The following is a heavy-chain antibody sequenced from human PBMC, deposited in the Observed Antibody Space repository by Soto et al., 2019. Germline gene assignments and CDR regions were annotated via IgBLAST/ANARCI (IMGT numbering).Heavy chain of an antibody. CDR2: IYYSGST. CDR3: ARHQDSSSYFDY. D-gene: IGHD6-13*01. Sequence: SETLSLTCTVSGGSISSSSYYWGWIRQPPGKGLEWIGSIYYSGSTYYNPSLKSRVTISVDTSKNQFSLKLSSVTAADTAVYYCARHQDSSSYFDYWGQGTLVTVSS. V-gene: IGHV4-39*01. J-gene: IGHJ4*02. CDR1: GGSISSSSYY.